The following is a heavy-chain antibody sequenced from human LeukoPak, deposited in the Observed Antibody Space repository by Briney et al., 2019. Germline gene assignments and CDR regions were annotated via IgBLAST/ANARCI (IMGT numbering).Heavy chain of an antibody. D-gene: IGHD2-2*01. CDR1: GFTFSTSW. J-gene: IGHJ3*02. V-gene: IGHV3-74*01. CDR3: ARGQPGHAFDI. Sequence: GGSLRLSCAASGFTFSTSWMHRVRQGPGKGLVWVSRIYSDGSFTSYADSVKGRFTISRDNAKNTVYLQMNSVRAEDTAVYYCARGQPGHAFDIWGQGTMVTVSS. CDR2: IYSDGSFT.